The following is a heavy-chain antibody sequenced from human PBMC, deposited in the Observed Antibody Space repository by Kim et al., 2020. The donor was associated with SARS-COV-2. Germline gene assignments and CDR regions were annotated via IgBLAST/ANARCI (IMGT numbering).Heavy chain of an antibody. Sequence: SETLSLTCTVSGGSISSGGYYWSWIRQLPGKGLEWIGYIYYSGSTYYNPSLKSRVTISVDTSKNQFSLKLRSVIAAATAVYSCARVGSSSNWFDPWGQGT. V-gene: IGHV4-31*03. D-gene: IGHD6-6*01. CDR3: ARVGSSSNWFDP. CDR1: GGSISSGGYY. CDR2: IYYSGST. J-gene: IGHJ5*02.